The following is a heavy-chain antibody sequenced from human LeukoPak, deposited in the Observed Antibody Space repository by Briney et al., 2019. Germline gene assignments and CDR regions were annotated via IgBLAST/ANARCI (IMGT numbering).Heavy chain of an antibody. D-gene: IGHD3-16*02. J-gene: IGHJ4*02. V-gene: IGHV3-69-1*02. Sequence: GGSLRLSCAASRFTFSAYSMTWVRQAPGKGLEWVSFIAVDNTKYYADSVKGRFTISRDNAKNSLFLQMNSLRAEDTAVYYCASSLSLWGNYRCHWGRGTLVTVSS. CDR3: ASSLSLWGNYRCH. CDR2: IAVDNTK. CDR1: RFTFSAYS.